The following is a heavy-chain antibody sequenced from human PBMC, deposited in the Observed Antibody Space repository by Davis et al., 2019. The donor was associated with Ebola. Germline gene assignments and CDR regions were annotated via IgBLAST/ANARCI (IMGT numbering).Heavy chain of an antibody. Sequence: SETLSPTCAVHGASFSGYYWSWLRQPPGKGLEWIGEINHSGSTNYNPSLKSRVTISVYTSKNQFSLKLSSVTAADTAVYYCARVDYYGKTSIDYWGQGTLVTVSS. D-gene: IGHD3-10*01. CDR1: GASFSGYY. J-gene: IGHJ4*02. V-gene: IGHV4-34*01. CDR2: INHSGST. CDR3: ARVDYYGKTSIDY.